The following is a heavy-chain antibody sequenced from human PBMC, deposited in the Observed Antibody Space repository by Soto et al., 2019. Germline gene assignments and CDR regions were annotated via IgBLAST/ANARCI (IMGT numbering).Heavy chain of an antibody. V-gene: IGHV4-30-2*01. J-gene: IGHJ5*02. CDR1: GGSISSGGYS. CDR3: AREFKVGGFGELPKTVRSWFDP. D-gene: IGHD3-10*01. CDR2: IYHSGST. Sequence: SETLSLTCAVSGGSISSGGYSWNWIRQPPGKGLEWIGYIYHSGSTYYNPSLKSRVTISVDRSKNQFSLKLSSVTAADTAVYYCAREFKVGGFGELPKTVRSWFDPWGQGTLVTVSS.